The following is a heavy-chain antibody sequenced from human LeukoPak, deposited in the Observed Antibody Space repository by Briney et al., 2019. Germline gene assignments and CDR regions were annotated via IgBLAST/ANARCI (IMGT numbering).Heavy chain of an antibody. CDR2: IYYSGST. CDR3: ARDSGWRSDS. Sequence: SETLSLTCTVSGGSISSGDYYWSWIRQPPGKGLEWIGYIYYSGSTYYNPSLRSRVTISVDKSKNQFSLNLRSVTAADTAVYYCARDSGWRSDSWGQGTLVTVSS. V-gene: IGHV4-30-4*01. CDR1: GGSISSGDYY. J-gene: IGHJ4*02. D-gene: IGHD6-19*01.